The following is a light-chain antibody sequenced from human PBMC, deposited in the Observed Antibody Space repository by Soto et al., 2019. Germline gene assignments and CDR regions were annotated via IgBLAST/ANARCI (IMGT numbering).Light chain of an antibody. Sequence: IQMTQSPSSLSASVGDRVTITCRASQSISSYLNWYQQKPGKAPRLLIYSTSTLQSGVPSKFSGSASGTDFTLTISSLQSEDYAVYYCQQYNNWPPYTFGQGTKVDIK. J-gene: IGKJ2*01. CDR1: QSISSY. CDR3: QQYNNWPPYT. V-gene: IGKV1-39*01. CDR2: STS.